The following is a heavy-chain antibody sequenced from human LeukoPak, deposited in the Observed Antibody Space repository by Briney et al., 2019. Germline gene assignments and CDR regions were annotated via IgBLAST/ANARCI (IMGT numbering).Heavy chain of an antibody. J-gene: IGHJ4*02. CDR1: GFTFSSYA. CDR2: ISGSGGST. D-gene: IGHD3-3*01. Sequence: GGSLRLSCAASGFTFSSYAMSWVRQAPGKGLEWVSAISGSGGSTYYADSVKGRFTISRDNSKNTLYLQMNSLGAEDTAVYYCAKVSSSGRYFFDYWGQGTLVTVSS. V-gene: IGHV3-23*01. CDR3: AKVSSSGRYFFDY.